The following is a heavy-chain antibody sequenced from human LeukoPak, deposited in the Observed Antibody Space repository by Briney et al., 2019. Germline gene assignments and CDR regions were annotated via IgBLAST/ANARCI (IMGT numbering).Heavy chain of an antibody. V-gene: IGHV4-59*01. D-gene: IGHD3-22*01. CDR1: DGSISSYY. J-gene: IGHJ4*02. Sequence: SETLSLTCTVSDGSISSYYWSWIRQPPGKGLEWIGYIYYSGSTNYNPSLKSRVTISVDTSNNQFSLKLSSVTAADTAVYYCARDTSGYGRGSFDYWGQGTLVTVSS. CDR2: IYYSGST. CDR3: ARDTSGYGRGSFDY.